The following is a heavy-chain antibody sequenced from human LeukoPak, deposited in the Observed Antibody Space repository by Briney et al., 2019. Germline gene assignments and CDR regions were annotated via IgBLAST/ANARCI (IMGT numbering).Heavy chain of an antibody. D-gene: IGHD3-22*01. Sequence: GGSLRLSCAASGFSFSNYGMHWVRQAPGKGPEWVAVIWYDGSNKYYADSVKGRFTISRDNSKNTLYLQMNSLRAEDTAVYYCAKDRGGYYYYFDYWGQGTLVTVSS. V-gene: IGHV3-33*06. CDR1: GFSFSNYG. J-gene: IGHJ4*02. CDR3: AKDRGGYYYYFDY. CDR2: IWYDGSNK.